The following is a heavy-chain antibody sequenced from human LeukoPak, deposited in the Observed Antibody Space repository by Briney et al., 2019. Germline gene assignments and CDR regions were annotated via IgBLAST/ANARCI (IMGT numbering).Heavy chain of an antibody. CDR3: ARRSRSGFFDY. CDR1: GGSINSNTYY. CDR2: VYSSGST. D-gene: IGHD3-10*01. V-gene: IGHV4-39*01. J-gene: IGHJ4*02. Sequence: SATLSLTCAVSGGSINSNTYYWGWIRQPPGKGLEWIGSVYSSGSTYYNPSLKSRVAISADTSKNQFSLRLSSVTAPDTAVYYCARRSRSGFFDYWGQGTLVTVSS.